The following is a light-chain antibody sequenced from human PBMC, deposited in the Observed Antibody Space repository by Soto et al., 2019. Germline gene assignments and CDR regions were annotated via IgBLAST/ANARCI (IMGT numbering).Light chain of an antibody. J-gene: IGLJ3*02. V-gene: IGLV2-11*01. CDR2: DVT. CDR3: CSYAGTYILL. CDR1: SGDVGGYDY. Sequence: QSALTQPRSVSGSPGQSVTISCAGTSGDVGGYDYVSWYQHHPGKAPKLMIYDVTKRPSGVPDRFSGSKAGNTASLTISGLQADDEADYYCCSYAGTYILLFGGGTKVTVL.